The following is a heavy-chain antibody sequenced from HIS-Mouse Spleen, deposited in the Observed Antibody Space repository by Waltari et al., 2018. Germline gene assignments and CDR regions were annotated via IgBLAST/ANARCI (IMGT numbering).Heavy chain of an antibody. CDR3: AREIPYSSSWYDWYFDL. V-gene: IGHV4-39*07. Sequence: QLQLQESGPGLVKPSETLSLPCTVSGGSISRSSYYWDWIRQPPGQGLVWIGNIYYSGSTYYNPSLKSRVTISVDTSKNQFSLKLGSVTAADTAVYYCAREIPYSSSWYDWYFDLWGRGTLVTVSS. J-gene: IGHJ2*01. D-gene: IGHD6-13*01. CDR2: IYYSGST. CDR1: GGSISRSSYY.